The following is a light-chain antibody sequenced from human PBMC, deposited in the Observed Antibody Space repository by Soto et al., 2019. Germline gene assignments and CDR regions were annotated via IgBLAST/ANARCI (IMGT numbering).Light chain of an antibody. V-gene: IGKV3-20*01. CDR3: HQYGRSPRGT. J-gene: IGKJ1*01. CDR2: GTS. Sequence: DILLTQSPGTLSLSRGERATLSCRASQSVTSNYLAWYQQKPGQAPRLLMYGTSSRATGIPDRFSGSGSGTDFTLTISGLEPEDFAVYYCHQYGRSPRGTFGQGTKVDIK. CDR1: QSVTSNY.